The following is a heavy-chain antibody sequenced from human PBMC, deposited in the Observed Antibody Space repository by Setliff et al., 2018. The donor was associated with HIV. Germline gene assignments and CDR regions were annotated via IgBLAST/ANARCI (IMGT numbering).Heavy chain of an antibody. D-gene: IGHD3-10*01. Sequence: SETLSLTCTVSGGSISSNSYYWGWIRQPPGKGLEWIGSIYHSGRTYYNPSLKSRVTISVDTSKNQFSLKLTSVTAADTAVYYCARVRGRYYYHYAMDVWGQGTTVTVSS. V-gene: IGHV4-39*07. CDR1: GGSISSNSYY. CDR2: IYHSGRT. J-gene: IGHJ6*02. CDR3: ARVRGRYYYHYAMDV.